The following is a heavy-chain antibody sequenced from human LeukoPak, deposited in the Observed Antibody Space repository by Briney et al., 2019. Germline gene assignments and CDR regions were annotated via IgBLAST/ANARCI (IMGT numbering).Heavy chain of an antibody. Sequence: GGSLRLSCAASGFTISTYWMHWVRQVPGKGLVWVSRINNVGSSTTYADSVKGRFTISRDNAKNTLYLQMNSLRVEDTAVYYCARGLYYGMDVWGQGTTVTVSS. J-gene: IGHJ6*02. V-gene: IGHV3-74*01. CDR3: ARGLYYGMDV. CDR1: GFTISTYW. CDR2: INNVGSST.